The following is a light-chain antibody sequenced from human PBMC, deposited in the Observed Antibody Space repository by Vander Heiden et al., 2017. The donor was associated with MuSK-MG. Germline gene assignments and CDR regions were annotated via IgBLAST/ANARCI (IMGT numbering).Light chain of an antibody. J-gene: IGKJ2*01. Sequence: DIVMTQSPDSLAVSLGERATINCKSSQSVVYTSNNKNYLAWYQQKPGQPPKLFIYWASTRESGVPDRFTGSGSGTDFTLTISSLQAEDVAVYYCLQYFSFPYTLGQGTNLEI. CDR3: LQYFSFPYT. CDR1: QSVVYTSNNKNY. V-gene: IGKV4-1*01. CDR2: WAS.